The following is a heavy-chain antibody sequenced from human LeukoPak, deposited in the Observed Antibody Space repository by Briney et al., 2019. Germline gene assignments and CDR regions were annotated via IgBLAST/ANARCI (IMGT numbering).Heavy chain of an antibody. Sequence: SETLSLTCTVSGGSISNYYWSWIRQPPGKGLEWIGYISYIGSTKYNPSLKSRVTILEDTSKKQFSLKLSSVTAADTAVYYCAGSYHYYMDVWGKGTTVTVSS. CDR1: GGSISNYY. CDR3: AGSYHYYMDV. CDR2: ISYIGST. V-gene: IGHV4-59*01. J-gene: IGHJ6*03.